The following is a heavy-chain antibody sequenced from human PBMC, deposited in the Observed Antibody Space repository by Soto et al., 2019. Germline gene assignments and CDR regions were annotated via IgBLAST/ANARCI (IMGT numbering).Heavy chain of an antibody. Sequence: SETLSLTCTVSGGSISSYYWSWIRQPPGKGLEWIGYIYYSGSTNYNPSLKSRVTISVDTSKNQFSLKLSSVTAADTAVYYCARSLETGTFDYWGQGTLVTVSS. V-gene: IGHV4-59*01. J-gene: IGHJ4*02. CDR3: ARSLETGTFDY. D-gene: IGHD1-7*01. CDR1: GGSISSYY. CDR2: IYYSGST.